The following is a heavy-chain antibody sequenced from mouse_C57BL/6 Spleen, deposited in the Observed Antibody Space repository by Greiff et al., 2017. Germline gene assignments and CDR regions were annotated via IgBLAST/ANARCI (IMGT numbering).Heavy chain of an antibody. V-gene: IGHV1-82*01. Sequence: VQGVESGPELVKPGASVKISCKASGYAFTSSWMNWVKQRPGKGLEWIGRIYPGNGDTNYNGKFKGKATLTADKSSSTAYMQLSSLTSEDSAVYFWARLTWDYFDYWGQGTTLTVSS. CDR1: GYAFTSSW. CDR3: ARLTWDYFDY. D-gene: IGHD4-1*01. CDR2: IYPGNGDT. J-gene: IGHJ2*01.